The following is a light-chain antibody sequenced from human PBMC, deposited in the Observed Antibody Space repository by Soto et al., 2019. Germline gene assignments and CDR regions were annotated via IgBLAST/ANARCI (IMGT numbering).Light chain of an antibody. CDR2: GNY. V-gene: IGLV1-40*01. Sequence: QSVLTQPPSVSGAAGQSVTISCSGSSSNIGAGYDVHWYQQFPGGAPKSLIFGNYNRPSGVPNRFSGSRSGSSASLAIAGLQPEDEAFYYCQAYDHGLSGSVLGNGTKVTVL. CDR3: QAYDHGLSGSV. J-gene: IGLJ1*01. CDR1: SSNIGAGYD.